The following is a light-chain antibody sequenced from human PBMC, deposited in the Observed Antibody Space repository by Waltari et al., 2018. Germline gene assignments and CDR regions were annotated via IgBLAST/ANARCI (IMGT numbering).Light chain of an antibody. J-gene: IGLJ2*01. V-gene: IGLV2-14*01. Sequence: QSALTQSASVSGSPGQSLTISCTGTSSDVGGYNYVSWYQQHPGKAPNLMIYEVSNRPSGVSNRFSGSKSGHTASLTIYGLQAEDEADYYCSSYTSSSTPLFGGGTKLTVL. CDR3: SSYTSSSTPL. CDR2: EVS. CDR1: SSDVGGYNY.